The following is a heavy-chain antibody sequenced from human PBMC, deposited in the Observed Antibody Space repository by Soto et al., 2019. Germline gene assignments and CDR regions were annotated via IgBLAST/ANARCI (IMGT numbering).Heavy chain of an antibody. CDR1: GYTFTSYY. CDR3: ARDLPMDYDSSGYYRVPNWFDP. CDR2: INPSGGST. D-gene: IGHD3-22*01. J-gene: IGHJ5*02. V-gene: IGHV1-46*01. Sequence: ASVKVCCKASGYTFTSYYRHWVRQAPGQGLEWMGIINPSGGSTSYAQKFQGRVTMTRDTSTSTVYMELSSLRSEDTTVYYCARDLPMDYDSSGYYRVPNWFDPWGQGTLVTVSS.